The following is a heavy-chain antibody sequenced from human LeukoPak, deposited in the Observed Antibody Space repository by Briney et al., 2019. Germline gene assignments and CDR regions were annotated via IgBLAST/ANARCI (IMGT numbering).Heavy chain of an antibody. Sequence: GGSLRLSCAASGFTFSSYAMHWVRQAPGKGLEWVAGISYDGSNKYYADSVKGRFTISRDNSKNTLYLQMNSLRAEDTAVYYCARDSEVVTYYYYYGMDVWGQGTTVTVSS. CDR3: ARDSEVVTYYYYYGMDV. D-gene: IGHD3-22*01. CDR1: GFTFSSYA. CDR2: ISYDGSNK. J-gene: IGHJ6*02. V-gene: IGHV3-30-3*01.